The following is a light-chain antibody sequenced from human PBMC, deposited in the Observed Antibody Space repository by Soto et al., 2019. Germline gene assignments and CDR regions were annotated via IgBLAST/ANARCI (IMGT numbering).Light chain of an antibody. CDR1: QSLLYNSNSQNY. J-gene: IGKJ4*01. V-gene: IGKV4-1*01. CDR3: QQYFTTPRLA. Sequence: IVMTQSPDYLAVSLGERATINCKSSQSLLYNSNSQNYLAWYQQKPGQPPKLRIYSASTPASGVPDRFSGSGSGTDFTLTISSLQAEDVAVYYCQQYFTTPRLAFGGGTKVEIK. CDR2: SAS.